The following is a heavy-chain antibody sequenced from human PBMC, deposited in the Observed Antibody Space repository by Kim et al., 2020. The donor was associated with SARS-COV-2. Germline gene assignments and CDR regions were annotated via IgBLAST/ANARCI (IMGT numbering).Heavy chain of an antibody. J-gene: IGHJ4*02. CDR2: ISWNSGSI. D-gene: IGHD6-13*01. CDR3: ARTIFGVAAAGFDY. Sequence: GGSLRLSCAASGFTFDDYAMHWVRQAPGKGLEWVSGISWNSGSIGYADSVKGRFTISRDNAKNSLYLQMNSLRAEDTALYYCARTIFGVAAAGFDYWGQG. V-gene: IGHV3-9*01. CDR1: GFTFDDYA.